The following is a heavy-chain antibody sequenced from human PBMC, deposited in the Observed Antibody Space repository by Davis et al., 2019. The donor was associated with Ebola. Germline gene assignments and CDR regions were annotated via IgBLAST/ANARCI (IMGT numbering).Heavy chain of an antibody. Sequence: GESLKISCAASGFTFSDYYMSWIRQAPGKGLEWVSYVSSSGSTIYYADSVKGRFTISRDNAKNSLYLQMNGLRAEDTAVYYCARDGVVGANDGMDVWGQGTTVTVSS. V-gene: IGHV3-11*01. CDR1: GFTFSDYY. CDR3: ARDGVVGANDGMDV. CDR2: VSSSGSTI. D-gene: IGHD1-26*01. J-gene: IGHJ6*02.